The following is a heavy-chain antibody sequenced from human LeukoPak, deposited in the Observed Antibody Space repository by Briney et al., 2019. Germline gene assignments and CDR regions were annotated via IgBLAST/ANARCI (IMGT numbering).Heavy chain of an antibody. Sequence: SETLSLTCTVSGGSISSSSYYWGWIHQPPGKGLGWIVSIYYSGSTNYNPSLKSRVTISVDRSKNQFSLKLSSVTAADTAVYYCAGHSRGSGSYGLDYWGQGTLVTVSS. J-gene: IGHJ4*02. CDR2: IYYSGST. CDR3: AGHSRGSGSYGLDY. V-gene: IGHV4-39*01. D-gene: IGHD1-26*01. CDR1: GGSISSSSYY.